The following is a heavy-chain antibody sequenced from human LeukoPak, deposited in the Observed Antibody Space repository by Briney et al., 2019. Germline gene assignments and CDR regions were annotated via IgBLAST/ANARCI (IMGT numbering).Heavy chain of an antibody. CDR1: GFTFSSYG. Sequence: PGGSLRLSCAASGFTFSSYGMHWVRQAPGKGLEWVAVISYDGSNKYYADSVKGRFTISRDNSKNTLYLQMNSLRAEDTAVYYCARDSYYDSSLRWFDPWGQGTLVTVSS. V-gene: IGHV3-30*03. CDR2: ISYDGSNK. D-gene: IGHD3-22*01. CDR3: ARDSYYDSSLRWFDP. J-gene: IGHJ5*02.